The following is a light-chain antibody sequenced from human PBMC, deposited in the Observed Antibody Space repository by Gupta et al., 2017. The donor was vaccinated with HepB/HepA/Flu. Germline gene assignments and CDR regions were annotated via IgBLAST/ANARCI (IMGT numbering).Light chain of an antibody. CDR1: SSNIGSNS. V-gene: IGLV1-44*01. J-gene: IGLJ2*01. CDR2: SND. CDR3: ASWDASMNGVV. Sequence: QSVLSQPTSASGAPGQRVTISCFGSSSNIGSNSVNWYQHLPGTAPKLLMYSNDRRLSGVPDRFSGSTSGTSASLAITGLQAEDEADYYCASWDASMNGVVFGGGTRLTVL.